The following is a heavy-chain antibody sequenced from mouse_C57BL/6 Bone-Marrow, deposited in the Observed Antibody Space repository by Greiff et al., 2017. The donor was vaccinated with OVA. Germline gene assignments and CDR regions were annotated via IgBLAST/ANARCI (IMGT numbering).Heavy chain of an antibody. Sequence: QVQLQQPGAELVRPGSSVKLSCKASGYTFTSYWMDWVKQRPGQGLEWIGNIYPSDSETHYNQKFKDKATLTVDKSSSTAYMQLSSLTSEDSAVYYCARLITTVVATAYWGQGTTLTVSS. V-gene: IGHV1-61*01. J-gene: IGHJ2*01. CDR3: ARLITTVVATAY. CDR2: IYPSDSET. D-gene: IGHD1-1*01. CDR1: GYTFTSYW.